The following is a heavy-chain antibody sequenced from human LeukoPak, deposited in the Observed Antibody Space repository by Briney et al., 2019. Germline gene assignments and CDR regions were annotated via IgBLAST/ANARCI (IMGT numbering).Heavy chain of an antibody. D-gene: IGHD6-13*01. Sequence: ASVKVSCKASGYTFTGYYMHWVRQAPGQGLEWMGWINPNSGGTNYAQKFQGRVTMTRDTSISTAYMELSRLRSDDTAVYYCAREAAAGTGGYYYYYMDVWGKGTTVTVSS. J-gene: IGHJ6*03. CDR1: GYTFTGYY. V-gene: IGHV1-2*02. CDR2: INPNSGGT. CDR3: AREAAAGTGGYYYYYMDV.